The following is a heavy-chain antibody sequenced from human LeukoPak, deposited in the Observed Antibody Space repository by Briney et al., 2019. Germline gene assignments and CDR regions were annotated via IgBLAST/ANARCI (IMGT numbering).Heavy chain of an antibody. V-gene: IGHV4-59*08. J-gene: IGHJ4*02. CDR1: GGSISSYY. CDR3: ARTDYGGNSGYFDY. CDR2: IYYSGST. Sequence: SETLSLTCTVSGGSISSYYWSWIRQPPGKGLEWIGYIYYSGSTNYNPSVKSRVTISVDTSKNQFSLKLSSVTAADTAVYYCARTDYGGNSGYFDYWGQGTLVTVSS. D-gene: IGHD4-23*01.